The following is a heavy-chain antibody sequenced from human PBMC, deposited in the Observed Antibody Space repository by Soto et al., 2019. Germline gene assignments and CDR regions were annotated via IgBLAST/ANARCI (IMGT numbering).Heavy chain of an antibody. D-gene: IGHD5-18*01. V-gene: IGHV3-74*03. CDR2: IYSDGSGT. CDR3: ATLNSFGSDY. J-gene: IGHJ4*02. Sequence: PGGSLRLSCVASGFTFSNYWMHWVRQAPGKGLVWVSRIYSDGSGTMYADSVKGRFTISRDNAKSTLYLQMNSLRAEDTAVYYCATLNSFGSDYWGRGTLVTVSS. CDR1: GFTFSNYW.